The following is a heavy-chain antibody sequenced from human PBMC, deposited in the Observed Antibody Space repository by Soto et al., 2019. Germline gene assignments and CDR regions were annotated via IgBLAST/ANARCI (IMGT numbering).Heavy chain of an antibody. D-gene: IGHD6-6*01. Sequence: ASVKVSCKASGGTFSSYTISWVRQAPGQGLEWMGRIIPILGIANYSPSFQGHVTISADKSISTAYLQWSSLKASDTAMYYCARQGIAARASYLYYYYGMDVWGQGTTVTVSS. CDR3: ARQGIAARASYLYYYYGMDV. V-gene: IGHV1-69*02. CDR1: GGTFSSYT. J-gene: IGHJ6*02. CDR2: IIPILGIA.